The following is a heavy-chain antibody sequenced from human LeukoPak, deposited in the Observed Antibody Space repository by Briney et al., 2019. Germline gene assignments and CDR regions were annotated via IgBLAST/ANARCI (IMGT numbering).Heavy chain of an antibody. V-gene: IGHV3-13*01. CDR1: GFTFSSYD. Sequence: GGSLRLSCAASGFTFSSYDMHWVRQATGKGLEWVSAIGTAGDTYYPGSVKGRFTISRENAKNSLYLQMNSLRAGDTAMYYCARGYPTFGSSWYGSGGFDPWGQGTLVTVSS. J-gene: IGHJ5*02. CDR2: IGTAGDT. D-gene: IGHD6-13*01. CDR3: ARGYPTFGSSWYGSGGFDP.